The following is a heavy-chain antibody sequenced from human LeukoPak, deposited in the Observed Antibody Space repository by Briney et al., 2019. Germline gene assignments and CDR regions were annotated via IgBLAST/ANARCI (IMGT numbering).Heavy chain of an antibody. CDR2: ISYDGSNK. Sequence: PGRSLRLSCAASGFTFSSYAMHWVRQAPGKGLEWVAVISYDGSNKYYADSVKGRFTISRDNSKNTLYLQMNSLRAEHTAVYYCAREALANWFDPWGQGTLVTVSS. CDR1: GFTFSSYA. CDR3: AREALANWFDP. V-gene: IGHV3-30*01. J-gene: IGHJ5*02.